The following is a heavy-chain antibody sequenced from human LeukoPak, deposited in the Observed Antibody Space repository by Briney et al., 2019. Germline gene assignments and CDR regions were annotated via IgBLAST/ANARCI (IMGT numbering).Heavy chain of an antibody. Sequence: PGRSLRLSCAASGFTFDDYAMHWVRQAPGKGLEWVSGIDANAKTTSYADSVKGRFTISTDNAKKTLYLQMNSLRVEDTAVYYCLTVVETTIAAFDIWGQGTMVTVSS. CDR3: LTVVETTIAAFDI. V-gene: IGHV3-9*01. D-gene: IGHD1-26*01. CDR2: IDANAKTT. J-gene: IGHJ3*02. CDR1: GFTFDDYA.